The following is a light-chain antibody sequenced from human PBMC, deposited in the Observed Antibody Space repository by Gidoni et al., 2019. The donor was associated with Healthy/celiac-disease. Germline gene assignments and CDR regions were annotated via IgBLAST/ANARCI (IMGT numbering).Light chain of an antibody. V-gene: IGLV3-1*01. CDR3: QAWDSSIAV. CDR1: KVGDKY. J-gene: IGLJ2*01. CDR2: QDS. Sequence: SYELTQPPSVSVSPGQTASITCSGDKVGDKYACWYQQKPGQSPVLVIYQDSKRPSGIPERFSGSNSGNTATLTISGTQAMDEADYYCQAWDSSIAVFGGGTKLTVL.